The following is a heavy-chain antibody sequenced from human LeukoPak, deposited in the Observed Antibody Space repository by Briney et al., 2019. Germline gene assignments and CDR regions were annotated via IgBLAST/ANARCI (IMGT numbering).Heavy chain of an antibody. CDR2: IYHSGST. CDR1: GGSISSGGYS. Sequence: SQTLSLTCAVSGGSISSGGYSWSWIRQPPGTGLEWIGYIYHSGSTYYNPSLKSRVTVSVDRSKNQFSLKLSSVTAADTAVYYCARIAAPIAFDIWGQGTMVTVSS. D-gene: IGHD6-13*01. V-gene: IGHV4-30-2*01. CDR3: ARIAAPIAFDI. J-gene: IGHJ3*02.